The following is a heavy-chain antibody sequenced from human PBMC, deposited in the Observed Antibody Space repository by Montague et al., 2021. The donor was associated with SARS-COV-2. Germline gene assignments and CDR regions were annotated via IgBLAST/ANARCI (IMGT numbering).Heavy chain of an antibody. Sequence: ETLSLACAVSGGSISSSSYYWGWIRQPPGKGLEWIGSIHYSGSTYYNPSLKSRVSISVDTSKNQFSLKLSSVTAADTAVYYCARLWDTVYYYYGMDVWGQGTTVTVSS. CDR1: GGSISSSSYY. D-gene: IGHD1-26*01. CDR2: IHYSGST. V-gene: IGHV4-39*01. J-gene: IGHJ6*02. CDR3: ARLWDTVYYYYGMDV.